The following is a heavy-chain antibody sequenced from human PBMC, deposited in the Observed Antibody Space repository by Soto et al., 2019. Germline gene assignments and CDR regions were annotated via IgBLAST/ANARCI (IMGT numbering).Heavy chain of an antibody. CDR2: TYYRSKWYN. J-gene: IGHJ6*02. V-gene: IGHV6-1*01. D-gene: IGHD6-6*01. CDR3: ARDIAARQGDYYYGMDV. Sequence: QSQTLSLPCAISGDSVSSNSAAWNWIRQSPSRGLEWLGRTYYRSKWYNDYAVSVKSRITINPDTSKNQFSLQLNSVTPEDTAVYYCARDIAARQGDYYYGMDVWGQGTTVTVSS. CDR1: GDSVSSNSAA.